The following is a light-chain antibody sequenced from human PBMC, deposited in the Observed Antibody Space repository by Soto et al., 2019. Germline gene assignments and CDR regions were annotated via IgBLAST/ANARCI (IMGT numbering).Light chain of an antibody. J-gene: IGKJ5*01. V-gene: IGKV3D-20*02. CDR2: DAS. Sequence: ETVLPQSPGTLSLSPGKRATPSCRASQRVSRSYLGWYQQKPGQAPGLLIYDASTRATEIPARFSGSGSGTDFTLTISSLEPEDFGVYSCQQRSNWPTFGQGARL. CDR3: QQRSNWPT. CDR1: QRVSRSY.